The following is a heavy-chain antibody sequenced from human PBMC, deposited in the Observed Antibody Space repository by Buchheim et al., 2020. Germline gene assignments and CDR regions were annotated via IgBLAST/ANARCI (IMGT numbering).Heavy chain of an antibody. CDR3: AGDTRGADY. CDR2: ISYSGSA. CDR1: GGSISNYY. J-gene: IGHJ4*02. Sequence: QVQLQESGPGLVKPSETLSLPCTVSGGSISNYYWNWIRQPPGKGLEWIGYISYSGSANYNPSLKSRVTISVDTSKNQFSLKLSSVTAADTAVYYCAGDTRGADYWGQGTL. V-gene: IGHV4-59*01. D-gene: IGHD3-10*01.